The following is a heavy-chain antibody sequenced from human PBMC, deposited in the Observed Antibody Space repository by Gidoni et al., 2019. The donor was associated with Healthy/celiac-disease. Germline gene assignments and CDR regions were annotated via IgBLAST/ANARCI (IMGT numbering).Heavy chain of an antibody. V-gene: IGHV3-23*01. CDR3: AKGGGNSLGYFDY. CDR2: IRGSGGST. Sequence: EVQLLVSGGGLVQPGGSLRLSCAAPGFPFSSYAMSWVRQAPGKGLAWVSAIRGSGGSTYYADSVKGRFTISRDNSKNTLYLQMNSLRAEDTAVYYCAKGGGNSLGYFDYWGQGTLVTVSS. CDR1: GFPFSSYA. D-gene: IGHD2-21*02. J-gene: IGHJ4*02.